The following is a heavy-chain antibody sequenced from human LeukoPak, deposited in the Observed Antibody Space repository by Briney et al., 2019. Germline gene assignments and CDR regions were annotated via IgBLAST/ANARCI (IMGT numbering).Heavy chain of an antibody. Sequence: GVSLRLTCVASRFQFSSYAMSWLRQAPGKGLEWVSVISGIGTSTYYADSVKGRFTISRDNSKNTLYLQMDSLRAEDTAVYYCVRQDIGSYLGGYWGQGTLVTVSS. D-gene: IGHD1-26*01. J-gene: IGHJ4*02. CDR2: ISGIGTST. CDR3: VRQDIGSYLGGY. V-gene: IGHV3-23*01. CDR1: RFQFSSYA.